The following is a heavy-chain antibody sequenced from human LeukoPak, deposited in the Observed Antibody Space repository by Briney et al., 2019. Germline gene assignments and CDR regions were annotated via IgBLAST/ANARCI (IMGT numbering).Heavy chain of an antibody. D-gene: IGHD3-22*01. Sequence: SGGSLRLSCAASGFTFSSYAMRWVRQAPGKGLEWVSAISGSGGSTYYADSVKGRFTISRDNSKNTLYLQMNSLRAEDTAVYYCAKGFPYYYDSSGYYYDYWGQGTLVTVSS. J-gene: IGHJ4*02. CDR1: GFTFSSYA. CDR3: AKGFPYYYDSSGYYYDY. CDR2: ISGSGGST. V-gene: IGHV3-23*01.